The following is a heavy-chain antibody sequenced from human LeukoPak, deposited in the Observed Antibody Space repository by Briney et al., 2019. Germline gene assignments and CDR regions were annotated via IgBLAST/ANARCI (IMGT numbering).Heavy chain of an antibody. J-gene: IGHJ4*02. CDR2: ISGSGGST. D-gene: IGHD3-10*01. CDR1: GFTFSSYA. V-gene: IGHV3-23*01. Sequence: GGSLRLSCAASGFTFSSYAMSWVRQAPGKGLEWVSGISGSGGSTYYADSVKGRFTISRDNAKNSLYLQMNSLRAEDTAVYYCARDWAPDSVMVRGVLGYWGQGTLVTVSS. CDR3: ARDWAPDSVMVRGVLGY.